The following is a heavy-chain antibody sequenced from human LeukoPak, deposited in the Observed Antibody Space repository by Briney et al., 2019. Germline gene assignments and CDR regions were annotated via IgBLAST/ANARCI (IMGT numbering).Heavy chain of an antibody. V-gene: IGHV3-64*01. D-gene: IGHD6-19*01. CDR3: ARVDYGSGCDS. J-gene: IGHJ4*02. CDR2: ISSNGRRT. Sequence: GGSLRLSCAASGFTFSSYSMHWVRQAPGKGLEFVSAISSNGRRTYYANSVKGRFTISRDISKNTLYLQMGSLRAEDMAVYYCARVDYGSGCDSWGQGTLVTVSS. CDR1: GFTFSSYS.